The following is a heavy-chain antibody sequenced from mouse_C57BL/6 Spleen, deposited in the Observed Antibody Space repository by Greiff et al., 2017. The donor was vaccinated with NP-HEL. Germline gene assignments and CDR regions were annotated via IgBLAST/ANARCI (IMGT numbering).Heavy chain of an antibody. J-gene: IGHJ2*01. Sequence: QVQLQQPGAELVKPGASVKLSCKASGYTFTSYWMQWVKQRPGQGLEWIGEIDPSDSYTNYNQKFKGKATLTVDTSSSTAYMQLSSLTSEDSAVYYCARQDGYQRDYFDYWGQGTTLTVSS. CDR1: GYTFTSYW. D-gene: IGHD2-3*01. V-gene: IGHV1-50*01. CDR3: ARQDGYQRDYFDY. CDR2: IDPSDSYT.